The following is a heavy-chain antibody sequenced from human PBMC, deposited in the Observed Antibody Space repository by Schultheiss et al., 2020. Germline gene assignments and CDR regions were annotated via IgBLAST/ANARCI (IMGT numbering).Heavy chain of an antibody. CDR2: FYSGGST. CDR3: ARDSRTSGYYYYYYGMDV. V-gene: IGHV3-66*01. D-gene: IGHD3-22*01. J-gene: IGHJ6*02. CDR1: GFTVSSNY. Sequence: GGSLRLSCAASGFTVSSNYMSWVRQAPGKGLEWVSVFYSGGSTYYADSVKGRFTISRDNAKNSLYLQMNSLRAEDTAVYYCARDSRTSGYYYYYYGMDVWGQGTTVTVSS.